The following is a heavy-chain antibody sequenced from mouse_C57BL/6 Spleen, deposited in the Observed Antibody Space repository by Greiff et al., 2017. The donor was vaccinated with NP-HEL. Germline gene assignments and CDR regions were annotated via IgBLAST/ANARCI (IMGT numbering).Heavy chain of an antibody. CDR3: ARRDYYGSRGDYAMDY. CDR1: GFTFSSYG. D-gene: IGHD1-1*01. J-gene: IGHJ4*01. Sequence: EVQLVESGGDLVKPGGSLKLSCAASGFTFSSYGMSWVRQTPDKRLEWVATISSGGSYTYYPDSVKGRFTISRDNAKNTLYLQMSSLKSEDTAMYYCARRDYYGSRGDYAMDYWGQGTSVTVSS. V-gene: IGHV5-6*01. CDR2: ISSGGSYT.